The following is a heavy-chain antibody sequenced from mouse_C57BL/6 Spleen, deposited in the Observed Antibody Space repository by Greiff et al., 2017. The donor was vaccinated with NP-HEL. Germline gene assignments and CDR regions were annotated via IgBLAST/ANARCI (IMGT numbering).Heavy chain of an antibody. D-gene: IGHD4-1*01. V-gene: IGHV7-3*01. CDR1: GFTFTDYY. CDR2: IRNKANGYTT. Sequence: EVHLVESGGGLVQPGGSLSLSCAASGFTFTDYYMSWVRQPPGKALEWLGFIRNKANGYTTEYSASVKGRFTISRDNSQSILYLQMNALRAEDSATYYCARYRTGVYFDYWGQGTTLTVSS. CDR3: ARYRTGVYFDY. J-gene: IGHJ2*01.